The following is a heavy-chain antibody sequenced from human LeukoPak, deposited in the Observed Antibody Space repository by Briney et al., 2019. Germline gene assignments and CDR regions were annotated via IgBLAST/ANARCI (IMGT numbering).Heavy chain of an antibody. J-gene: IGHJ4*02. D-gene: IGHD3-10*01. Sequence: GGSLRLSCAASGFTFSSYWMSWVRQAPGKGLEWVSVIYSGGSTYYADSVKGRFTISRDNSKNTLYLQMNSLRAEDTAVYYCASGSMGYYGSGSSPLYYFDYWGQGTLVTVSS. V-gene: IGHV3-53*01. CDR2: IYSGGST. CDR1: GFTFSSYW. CDR3: ASGSMGYYGSGSSPLYYFDY.